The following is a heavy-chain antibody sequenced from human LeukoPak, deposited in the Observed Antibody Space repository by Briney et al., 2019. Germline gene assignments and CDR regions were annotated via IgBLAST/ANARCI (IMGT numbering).Heavy chain of an antibody. CDR1: GDSITSNKYY. D-gene: IGHD2-21*02. J-gene: IGHJ3*02. V-gene: IGHV4-39*01. CDR2: VYYSGNT. Sequence: SETLSLTCAVSGDSITSNKYYWGWIRQPPGKGLEWIGSVYYSGNTYYNPSLKSRVTISVDTSKNQFSLKLSSVTAADTAVYYCASLSCGADCYSPSDGFDIWGQGTMVSVSS. CDR3: ASLSCGADCYSPSDGFDI.